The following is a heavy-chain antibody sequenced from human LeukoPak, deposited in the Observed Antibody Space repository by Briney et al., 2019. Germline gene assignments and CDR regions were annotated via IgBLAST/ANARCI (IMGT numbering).Heavy chain of an antibody. Sequence: QPGGFLRLSCAASGFTFSSYAMHWVRQAPGKGLEWVAVISYDGSNKYYADSVKGRFTISRDNSKNTLYLQMNSLRAEDTAVYYCASLGRTIFGVVTDPLRRWFDPWGQGTLVTVSS. CDR3: ASLGRTIFGVVTDPLRRWFDP. CDR1: GFTFSSYA. V-gene: IGHV3-30-3*01. D-gene: IGHD3-3*01. J-gene: IGHJ5*02. CDR2: ISYDGSNK.